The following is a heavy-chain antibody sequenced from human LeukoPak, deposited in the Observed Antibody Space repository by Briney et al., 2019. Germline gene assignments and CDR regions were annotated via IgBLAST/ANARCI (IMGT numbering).Heavy chain of an antibody. CDR2: ISSNGDNT. Sequence: GGSLRLSCAASGFTFSSYEMNWVRQAPGKGLEYVSAISSNGDNTYYADSVKGRFTISRDNSKNTLYLQMSSLRADDTAVYYCVRGTGYWGQGTLVTVS. J-gene: IGHJ4*02. CDR3: VRGTGY. CDR1: GFTFSSYE. V-gene: IGHV3-64D*06.